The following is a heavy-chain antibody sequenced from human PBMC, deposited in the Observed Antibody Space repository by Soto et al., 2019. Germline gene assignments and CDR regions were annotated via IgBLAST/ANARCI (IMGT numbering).Heavy chain of an antibody. CDR2: INPATGAT. CDR3: ARKGYGVAFDA. D-gene: IGHD5-18*01. J-gene: IGHJ3*01. V-gene: IGHV1-2*02. Sequence: QVQLEQSGAEVKKPGASVKVSCKASGYIFTDYYLHWVRQAPGQGLEWMEWINPATGATKYKQNFEGRLSLTRDTSKSTGFMDLSRLKSDDSATYYCARKGYGVAFDAWAQGTLVTVSS. CDR1: GYIFTDYY.